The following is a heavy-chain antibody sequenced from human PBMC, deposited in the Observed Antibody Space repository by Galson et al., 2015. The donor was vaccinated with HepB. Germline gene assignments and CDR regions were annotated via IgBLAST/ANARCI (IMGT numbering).Heavy chain of an antibody. CDR2: INQDGSEK. Sequence: SLRLSCAASGFTFSSHWMNWFRQAPGKGLEWVATINQDGSEKYYADSVKGRFTISRDNAKNSLYLQMNSLRAEDTAVYYCARDGFDRGLYFDYWGRGTLVTVSS. D-gene: IGHD3-10*01. CDR1: GFTFSSHW. CDR3: ARDGFDRGLYFDY. V-gene: IGHV3-7*03. J-gene: IGHJ4*02.